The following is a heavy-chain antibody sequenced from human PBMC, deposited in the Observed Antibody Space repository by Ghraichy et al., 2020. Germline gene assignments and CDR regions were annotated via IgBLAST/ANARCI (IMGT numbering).Heavy chain of an antibody. CDR2: IYYSGST. V-gene: IGHV4-39*01. D-gene: IGHD4-17*01. Sequence: SETLSLTCTVSGGSISSSSYYWGWVRQPPGKGLEWIGSIYYSGSTYYNPSFKSRVTISVDTSKNQFSLQLSSVTAADTAVYYCARQSHNVPLPGYGDFGYWGQGTLVTVSS. J-gene: IGHJ4*02. CDR3: ARQSHNVPLPGYGDFGY. CDR1: GGSISSSSYY.